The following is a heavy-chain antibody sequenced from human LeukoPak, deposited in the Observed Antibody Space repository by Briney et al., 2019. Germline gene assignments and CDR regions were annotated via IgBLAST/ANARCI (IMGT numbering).Heavy chain of an antibody. Sequence: ASVKVSCKASGGSFRSYALSWVRQAPGQGLEWMGWINPIIGDTQYAQHFQGRVTMTRDTSITTAYMELSSLRLDDTAIYYCVKDPLRLCYFDQWGQETLVTVSS. D-gene: IGHD5-12*01. V-gene: IGHV1-8*02. J-gene: IGHJ4*02. CDR1: GGSFRSYA. CDR3: VKDPLRLCYFDQ. CDR2: INPIIGDT.